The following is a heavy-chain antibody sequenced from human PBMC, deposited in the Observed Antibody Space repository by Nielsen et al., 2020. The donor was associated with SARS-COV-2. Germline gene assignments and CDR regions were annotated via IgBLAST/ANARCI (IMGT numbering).Heavy chain of an antibody. CDR3: KHYYDMDV. V-gene: IGHV3-73*01. Sequence: GESLKISCAASGFTFGNSVIHWVRQASGKGLEWVGRIRSKTNNYETSYAAWVKGRFTSSRDEYKNMAYMQSHSIKTDEKAVYYCKHYYDMDVWGQGTTVTVSS. CDR2: IRSKTNNYET. J-gene: IGHJ6*02. CDR1: GFTFGNSV.